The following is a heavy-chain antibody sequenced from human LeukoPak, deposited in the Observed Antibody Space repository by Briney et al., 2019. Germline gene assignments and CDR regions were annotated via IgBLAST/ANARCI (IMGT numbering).Heavy chain of an antibody. J-gene: IGHJ4*02. D-gene: IGHD4-17*01. V-gene: IGHV1-46*01. Sequence: ASVKVSCKASGGTFSSYAISWVRQAPGQGLEWMGIINPSGGSTSYAQKFQGRVTMTRDTSTSTVYMELSSLRSEDTAVYYCAREGDDYGDIFDYWGQGTLVTVSS. CDR3: AREGDDYGDIFDY. CDR1: GGTFSSYA. CDR2: INPSGGST.